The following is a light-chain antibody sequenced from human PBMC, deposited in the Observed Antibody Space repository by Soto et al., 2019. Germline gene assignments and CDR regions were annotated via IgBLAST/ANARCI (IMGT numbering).Light chain of an antibody. J-gene: IGKJ1*01. CDR3: QQFDRSVT. CDR1: QSVSSTF. Sequence: EIVLTQSPGSLSLSPGERDTLSCRASQSVSSTFFAWYQQRPGQAPRLLMYGASSRATGIPERFSGSGSGKDFTLTISRLEPDDFAVYYCQQFDRSVTFGQGTKMEIK. CDR2: GAS. V-gene: IGKV3-20*01.